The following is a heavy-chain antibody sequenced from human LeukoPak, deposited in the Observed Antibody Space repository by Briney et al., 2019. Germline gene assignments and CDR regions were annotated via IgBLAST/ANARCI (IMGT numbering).Heavy chain of an antibody. Sequence: GGSLRLSCAASGFTFSSYSMNWVRQAPGKGLEWVSSISSSSSYIYYADSVKGRFTISRDNAKNSLYLQMNSLRAEDTAVYYCAKDARGYCTGGVCYIGYFDYWGQGTLVTVSS. CDR2: ISSSSSYI. J-gene: IGHJ4*02. D-gene: IGHD2-8*02. CDR3: AKDARGYCTGGVCYIGYFDY. CDR1: GFTFSSYS. V-gene: IGHV3-21*01.